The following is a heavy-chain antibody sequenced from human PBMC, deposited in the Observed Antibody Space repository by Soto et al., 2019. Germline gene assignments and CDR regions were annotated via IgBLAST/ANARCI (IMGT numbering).Heavy chain of an antibody. CDR1: GGSVSSGSYY. V-gene: IGHV4-61*01. CDR2: IYYSGST. D-gene: IGHD2-15*01. CDR3: ASYAKGYCSGGSCYGRNYFDY. J-gene: IGHJ4*02. Sequence: SETLSLTCTVSGGSVSSGSYYWSWIRQPPGKGLEWIGYIYYSGSTNYNPSLKSRVTISVDTSKNQFSLKLSSVTAADTAVYYCASYAKGYCSGGSCYGRNYFDYWGQGTLVTVPS.